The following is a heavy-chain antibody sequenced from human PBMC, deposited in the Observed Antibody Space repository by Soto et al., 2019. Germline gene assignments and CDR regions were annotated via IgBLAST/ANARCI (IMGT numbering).Heavy chain of an antibody. CDR1: GFTFDDYA. Sequence: GGSLRLSCAASGFTFDDYAMHWVRQAPGKGLEWVSGISWNSGSIGYADSVKGRFTISRDNAKNSLYLQMNSLRAEDTALYYCAKGVGCSSTSCYPKPYYYYYYYMDVWGKGTTVTVSS. CDR2: ISWNSGSI. V-gene: IGHV3-9*01. J-gene: IGHJ6*03. CDR3: AKGVGCSSTSCYPKPYYYYYYYMDV. D-gene: IGHD2-2*01.